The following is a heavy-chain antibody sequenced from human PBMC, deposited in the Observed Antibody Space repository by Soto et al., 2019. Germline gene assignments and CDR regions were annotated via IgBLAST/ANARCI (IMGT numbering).Heavy chain of an antibody. CDR2: IIPIFGTA. CDR3: ATVGGYDDYYYYGMDV. J-gene: IGHJ6*02. CDR1: GGTFSSYA. D-gene: IGHD5-12*01. Sequence: QVQLVQSGGEVKKPGSSVKVSCKASGGTFSSYAISWVRQAPGQGLEWMGGIIPIFGTANYAQKFQGRVTITADESTSTAYMELSSLRSEDTAVYYCATVGGYDDYYYYGMDVWGQGTTVTVSS. V-gene: IGHV1-69*01.